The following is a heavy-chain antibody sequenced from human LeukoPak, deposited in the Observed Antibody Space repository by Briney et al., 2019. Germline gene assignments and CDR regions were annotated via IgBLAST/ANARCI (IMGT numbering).Heavy chain of an antibody. V-gene: IGHV1-2*02. CDR2: INPNSGGT. D-gene: IGHD2-2*01. Sequence: GASVKVSCKASGYTFTSYYMHWVRQAPGQGLEWMGWINPNSGGTNYAQKFQGRVTMTGDTSISTAYMELSRLRSDDTAVYYCVWVPAAMLGEYYFDYWGQGTLVTVSS. CDR1: GYTFTSYY. J-gene: IGHJ4*02. CDR3: VWVPAAMLGEYYFDY.